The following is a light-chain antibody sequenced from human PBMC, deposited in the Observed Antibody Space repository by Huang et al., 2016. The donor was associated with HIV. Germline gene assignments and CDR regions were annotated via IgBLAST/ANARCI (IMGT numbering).Light chain of an antibody. CDR3: QQYEDWRRT. Sequence: EIVVTQSPGTLSVSPGASATLSCRASQNVRSNLAWYQQRPGQAPRLRIYGASTRATGVPPRFSGSGSGTEFTLTITRLQSEDFGVYFCQQYEDWRRTFGQGTKVDIK. V-gene: IGKV3-15*01. CDR2: GAS. J-gene: IGKJ1*01. CDR1: QNVRSN.